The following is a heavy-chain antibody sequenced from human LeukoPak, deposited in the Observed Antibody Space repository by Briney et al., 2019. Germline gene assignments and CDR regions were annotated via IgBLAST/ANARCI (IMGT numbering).Heavy chain of an antibody. J-gene: IGHJ4*02. Sequence: GGSLRLSCAASGFTFGSYAMSWVRQAPGKGLEWVSAISGSGGSTYYADSVKGRFTISRDNSKNTLYLQMNSLRAEDTAVYYRAKDDYGGNSEDYWGQGTLVTVSS. CDR2: ISGSGGST. V-gene: IGHV3-23*01. D-gene: IGHD4-23*01. CDR3: AKDDYGGNSEDY. CDR1: GFTFGSYA.